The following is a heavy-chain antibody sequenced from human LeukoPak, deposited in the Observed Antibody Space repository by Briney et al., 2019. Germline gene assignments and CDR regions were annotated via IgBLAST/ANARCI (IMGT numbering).Heavy chain of an antibody. J-gene: IGHJ5*02. D-gene: IGHD3-9*01. CDR3: ARDGVRYPENHNWFDP. V-gene: IGHV4-59*01. CDR2: IYYSGST. Sequence: PSETLSLTCTVSGGSINSYYWSWIRQPPGKGLEWIGYIYYSGSTNYNPSLKSRVTISVDTSKNQFSLKLSSVTAADTAVYYCARDGVRYPENHNWFDPWGQGTLVTVSS. CDR1: GGSINSYY.